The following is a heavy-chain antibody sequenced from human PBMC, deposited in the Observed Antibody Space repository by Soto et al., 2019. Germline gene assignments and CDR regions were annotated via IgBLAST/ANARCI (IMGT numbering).Heavy chain of an antibody. Sequence: SETLSLTCAVSGYSMTSGYYWGWVRQPPGKGLEWLGSIYHGGSIYYNPSLKSRVTISLGTSKNHFSLDLTSVTAADTAVYYCARTFDYYGMDVWGQGTTVTVSS. CDR2: IYHGGSI. D-gene: IGHD3-3*01. CDR3: ARTFDYYGMDV. CDR1: GYSMTSGYY. V-gene: IGHV4-38-2*01. J-gene: IGHJ6*02.